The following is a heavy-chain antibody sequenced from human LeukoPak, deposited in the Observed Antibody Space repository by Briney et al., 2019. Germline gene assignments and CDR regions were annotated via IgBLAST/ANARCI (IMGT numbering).Heavy chain of an antibody. CDR3: HPLGYTSN. V-gene: IGHV3-33*01. D-gene: IGHD6-13*01. CDR2: IWYDGSNK. J-gene: IGHJ4*02. CDR1: GFTFSSYG. Sequence: PGRSLRLSCAASGFTFSSYGMHWVRQAPGKGLEWVAVIWYDGSNKYYADSVKGRFTISRDNSKNTLYLQMNNLRVEDTALYFCHPLGYTSNWGQGTLVTVSS.